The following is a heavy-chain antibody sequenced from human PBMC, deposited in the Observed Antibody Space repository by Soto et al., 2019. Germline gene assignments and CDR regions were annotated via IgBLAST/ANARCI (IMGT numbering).Heavy chain of an antibody. CDR3: ARDSSGSLYYFDY. CDR2: IYHSGST. CDR1: GGSISSGGYS. J-gene: IGHJ4*02. D-gene: IGHD3-22*01. V-gene: IGHV4-30-2*01. Sequence: SETLSLTCAVSGGSISSGGYSWSWIRQPPGKGLEWIGYIYHSGSTYYNPSLKSRVTISVDRSKNQFSLKLSSVTAADTAVYYCARDSSGSLYYFDYWGQGTLVTVSS.